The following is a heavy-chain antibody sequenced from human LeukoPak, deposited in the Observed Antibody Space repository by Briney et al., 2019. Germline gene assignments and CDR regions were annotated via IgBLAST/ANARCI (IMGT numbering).Heavy chain of an antibody. J-gene: IGHJ4*02. CDR1: GFTSSSYG. Sequence: GGSLRLSCAASGFTSSSYGMHWVRQAPGKGLEWVAVISYDGSNKYYADSVKGRFTISRDNSKNTLYLQMNSLRAADTAVYYCAKVLLRLGELSPFDYWGQGTLVTVSS. CDR2: ISYDGSNK. V-gene: IGHV3-30*18. CDR3: AKVLLRLGELSPFDY. D-gene: IGHD3-16*02.